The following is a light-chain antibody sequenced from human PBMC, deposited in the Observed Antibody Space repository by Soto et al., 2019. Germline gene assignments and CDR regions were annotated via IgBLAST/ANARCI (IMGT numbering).Light chain of an antibody. V-gene: IGLV1-40*01. CDR2: SNA. CDR3: QSYDSSLTTYV. J-gene: IGLJ1*01. CDR1: SSDSGAGYD. Sequence: QSVLTQPPSVSEAPGQRLTISRPGPSSDSGAGYDVHWYQQLPGAAPKLLIYSNAIRPSGVPDRFSASKSGTSASLAITGLRAEDEADYYCQSYDSSLTTYVFGTGTKVTVL.